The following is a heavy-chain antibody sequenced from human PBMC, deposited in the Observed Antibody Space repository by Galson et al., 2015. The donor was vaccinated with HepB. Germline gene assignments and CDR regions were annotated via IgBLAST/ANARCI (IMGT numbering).Heavy chain of an antibody. J-gene: IGHJ1*01. V-gene: IGHV3-9*01. CDR1: GFTFDDYA. D-gene: IGHD1-20*01. CDR3: AKGELHNWNAPDYFQH. CDR2: ISWNSGSI. Sequence: SLRLSCAASGFTFDDYAMHWVRQAPGKGLEWVSGISWNSGSIGYADSVKGRFTISRDNAKNSLYLQMNSLRAEDTALYYCAKGELHNWNAPDYFQHWGQGTLVTVSS.